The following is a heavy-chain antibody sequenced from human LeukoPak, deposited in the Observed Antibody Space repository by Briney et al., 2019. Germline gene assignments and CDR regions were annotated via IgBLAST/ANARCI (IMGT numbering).Heavy chain of an antibody. V-gene: IGHV1-46*01. CDR1: GYTFTSYY. D-gene: IGHD3-22*01. Sequence: GASVKVSCKASGYTFTSYYMHWVRQAPGQGLEWIGIINPSGGSTSYAQKFQGRVTMTRDMSTSTVYMELSSLRSEDTAVYYCARDRVGYDSSGYYHPFDYWGQGTLVTVSS. J-gene: IGHJ4*02. CDR2: INPSGGST. CDR3: ARDRVGYDSSGYYHPFDY.